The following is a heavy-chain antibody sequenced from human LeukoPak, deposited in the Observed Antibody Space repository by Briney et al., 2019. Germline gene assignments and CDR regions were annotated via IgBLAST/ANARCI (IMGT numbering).Heavy chain of an antibody. CDR2: ISSSSSYI. CDR3: ASSLWYLIGGRKTDY. J-gene: IGHJ4*02. D-gene: IGHD3-16*01. V-gene: IGHV3-21*01. Sequence: PGGSLRLSCAASGFTFSSYAMSWVRQAPGKGLEWVSSISSSSSYIYYADSVKGRFTISRDNAKNSLYLQMNSLGAEDTAVYYCASSLWYLIGGRKTDYWGQGTLVTVSS. CDR1: GFTFSSYA.